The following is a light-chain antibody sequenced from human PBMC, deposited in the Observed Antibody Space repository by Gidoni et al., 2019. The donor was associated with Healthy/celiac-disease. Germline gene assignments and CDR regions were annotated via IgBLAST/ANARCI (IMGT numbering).Light chain of an antibody. CDR2: WAS. V-gene: IGKV4-1*01. CDR3: QQYYSTPLT. J-gene: IGKJ4*01. Sequence: DIVMTQSPDSLAVSLGERATINCKSSQSVLYSSNNKNYLAWYHQKPGQPPKLLIYWASTREYGVPDRFSGSGSGTDFTLTISSLQAEDVAVYYCQQYYSTPLTFXGXTKVEIK. CDR1: QSVLYSSNNKNY.